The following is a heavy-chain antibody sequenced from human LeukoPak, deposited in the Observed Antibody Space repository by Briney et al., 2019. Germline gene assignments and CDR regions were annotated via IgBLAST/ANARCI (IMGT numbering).Heavy chain of an antibody. J-gene: IGHJ4*02. CDR3: ARKEAGWLQLAFDY. Sequence: GRSLRLSCAASGFTFSSYAMHWVRQAPGKGLEWVAVISYDGSNKYYADSVKGRFTISRDNSKNTLYLQMNSLRAEDTAVYYCARKEAGWLQLAFDYWGQGTLVTVSS. CDR1: GFTFSSYA. V-gene: IGHV3-30*01. D-gene: IGHD5-24*01. CDR2: ISYDGSNK.